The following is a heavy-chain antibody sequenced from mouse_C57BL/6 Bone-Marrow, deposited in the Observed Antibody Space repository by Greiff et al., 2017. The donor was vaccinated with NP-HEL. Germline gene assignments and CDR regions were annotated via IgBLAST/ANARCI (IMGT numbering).Heavy chain of an antibody. V-gene: IGHV5-6*01. D-gene: IGHD1-1*01. J-gene: IGHJ3*01. CDR1: GFTFSSYG. Sequence: EVMLVESGGDLVKPGGSLKLSCAASGFTFSSYGMSWVRQTPDKRLEWVATISSGGSYTYYPDSVKGRFTISRDNAKNTLYLQMSSLKSEDTAMYDCARPPGYYGSCSTFAYWGQGTLVTVSA. CDR3: ARPPGYYGSCSTFAY. CDR2: ISSGGSYT.